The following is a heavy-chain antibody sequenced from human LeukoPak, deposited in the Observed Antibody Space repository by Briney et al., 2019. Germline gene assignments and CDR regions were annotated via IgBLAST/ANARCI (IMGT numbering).Heavy chain of an antibody. J-gene: IGHJ5*02. V-gene: IGHV4-34*01. CDR3: ARGPHLYCSGGSCYPGYNWFDP. Sequence: SETLSLTCAVYGGSFSGYYWSWIRQPPGKGLEWIGEINHSGSTNYNPTLKSRVTISVDTSKNQFSLKLSSVTAADTAVYYCARGPHLYCSGGSCYPGYNWFDPWGQGTLVTVSS. CDR2: INHSGST. CDR1: GGSFSGYY. D-gene: IGHD2-15*01.